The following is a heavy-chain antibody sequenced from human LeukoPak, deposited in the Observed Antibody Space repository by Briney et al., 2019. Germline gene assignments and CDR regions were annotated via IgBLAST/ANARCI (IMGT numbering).Heavy chain of an antibody. Sequence: PSETLSLTCTVSGGSISSYYWGWIRQPPGKGLEWIGSIYYSGSTYYNPSLKSRVTISVDTSKNQFSLKLSSVTAADTAVYYCASQYGDYVPLGYWGQGTLVTVSS. D-gene: IGHD4-17*01. CDR3: ASQYGDYVPLGY. V-gene: IGHV4-39*01. CDR1: GGSISSYY. J-gene: IGHJ4*02. CDR2: IYYSGST.